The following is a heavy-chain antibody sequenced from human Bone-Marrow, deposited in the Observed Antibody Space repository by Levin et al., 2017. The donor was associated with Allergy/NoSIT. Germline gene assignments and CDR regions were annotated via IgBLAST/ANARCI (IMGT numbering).Heavy chain of an antibody. CDR2: IYYSGGNT. CDR3: ARVEDDVWTAYYTLKY. D-gene: IGHD3/OR15-3a*01. V-gene: IGHV4-59*01. J-gene: IGHJ4*02. CDR1: GDSINSFY. Sequence: SETLSLTCSVSGDSINSFYWGWFRQPPGKGLEWIGYIYYSGGNTNYNPSLDSRVTIFLDRSKNQFYLRLRSVTAADTAVYYCARVEDDVWTAYYTLKYWGQGLLVTVSS.